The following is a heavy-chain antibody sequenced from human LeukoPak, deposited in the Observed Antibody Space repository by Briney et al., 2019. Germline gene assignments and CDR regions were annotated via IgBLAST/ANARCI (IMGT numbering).Heavy chain of an antibody. J-gene: IGHJ4*02. CDR1: GFSFSDHL. CDR3: ARVGGSGWVFDY. CDR2: ISSSGNTI. D-gene: IGHD6-19*01. Sequence: GGSLRLSCAASGFSFSDHLMSWIRQAPGKGPEWVSYISSSGNTIYYADSMKGRFTISRDNAKNSLYLQMDSLRAEDTAVYYCARVGGSGWVFDYWGQGTLVTVSS. V-gene: IGHV3-11*01.